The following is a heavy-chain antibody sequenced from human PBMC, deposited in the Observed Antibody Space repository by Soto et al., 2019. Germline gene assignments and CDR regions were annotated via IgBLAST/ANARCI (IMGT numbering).Heavy chain of an antibody. V-gene: IGHV3-30*18. CDR1: GFTFSNYD. J-gene: IGHJ3*02. D-gene: IGHD3-22*01. Sequence: QVQLVESGGGVVQPGRSLRLSCAASGFTFSNYDMHWVRQAPGKGLEWVAVVSYGGSNKYYADSLKDRVTISRDNSKSTLYLQVNSLRSEDTAVYYCAKLDDSSGYDGFDIWGQGTMVTVSS. CDR3: AKLDDSSGYDGFDI. CDR2: VSYGGSNK.